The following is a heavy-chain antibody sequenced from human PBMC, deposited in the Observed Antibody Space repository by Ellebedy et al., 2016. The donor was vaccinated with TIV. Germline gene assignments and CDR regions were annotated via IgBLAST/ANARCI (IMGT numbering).Heavy chain of an antibody. CDR3: AKDVASATYLFDY. CDR2: ITTSGGGT. D-gene: IGHD6-19*01. Sequence: GESLKISCAASGFTFSSYAMSWVRQAPGKGLEWVSTITTSGGGTYYADSVKGRFTISSDNSNHTRYRQRNSLRAEDTAAYYCAKDVASATYLFDYWGQGTRVTVSS. V-gene: IGHV3-23*01. J-gene: IGHJ4*02. CDR1: GFTFSSYA.